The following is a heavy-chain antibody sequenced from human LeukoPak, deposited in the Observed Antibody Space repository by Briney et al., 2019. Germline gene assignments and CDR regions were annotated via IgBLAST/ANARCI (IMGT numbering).Heavy chain of an antibody. Sequence: GASVKVSCKASGYTFTSYGISWVRQAPGQGLEWMGWISAYNGNTNYAQELQGRVTMTTDTSTSTAYMELRSLRSDDTAVYYCARDGTYYYDSSGYRYFDYWGQGTLVTVSS. CDR2: ISAYNGNT. D-gene: IGHD3-22*01. CDR1: GYTFTSYG. V-gene: IGHV1-18*01. J-gene: IGHJ4*02. CDR3: ARDGTYYYDSSGYRYFDY.